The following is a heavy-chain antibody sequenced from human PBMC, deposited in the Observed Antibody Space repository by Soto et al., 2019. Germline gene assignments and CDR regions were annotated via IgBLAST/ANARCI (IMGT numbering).Heavy chain of an antibody. Sequence: ASVKVSCKASGYTFTSYAMHWVRQAPGQRLEWMGWINAGNGNTKYSQKFKGRVTITRDKSASTAYMELSSLRSEDTAVYYCARDKSRSGGSIRGLKNWFDPWGQGTLVTVS. D-gene: IGHD2-15*01. J-gene: IGHJ5*02. V-gene: IGHV1-3*01. CDR3: ARDKSRSGGSIRGLKNWFDP. CDR2: INAGNGNT. CDR1: GYTFTSYA.